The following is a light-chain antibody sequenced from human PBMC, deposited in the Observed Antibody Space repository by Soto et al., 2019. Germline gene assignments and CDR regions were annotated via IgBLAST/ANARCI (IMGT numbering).Light chain of an antibody. Sequence: QSVLTQSPSVSGAPGQRVTISCTGGSSDIGAGHGVHWYQQLPGTAPKLLIYDDTNRPSGVPDRFSGSKAGTSASPAITGLQAADEGDYYCHSYDSRQTAVVFGAGTKLTVL. CDR2: DDT. J-gene: IGLJ3*02. CDR1: SSDIGAGHG. V-gene: IGLV1-40*01. CDR3: HSYDSRQTAVV.